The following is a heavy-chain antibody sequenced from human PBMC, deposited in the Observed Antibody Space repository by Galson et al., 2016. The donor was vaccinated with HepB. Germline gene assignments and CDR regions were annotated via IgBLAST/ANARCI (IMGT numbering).Heavy chain of an antibody. V-gene: IGHV4-31*11. CDR1: GDSISSGGYF. J-gene: IGHJ4*02. Sequence: TLSLTCAVFGDSISSGGYFWTWIRQHPGKGPEWIGYIHNGGDTYYNPSLKSRVMISVDTSKNLISLKLSSMTAADTAVYYCAREIRNCSGTNCYGSFGYWGQGILVTASS. CDR2: IHNGGDT. D-gene: IGHD2-2*01. CDR3: AREIRNCSGTNCYGSFGY.